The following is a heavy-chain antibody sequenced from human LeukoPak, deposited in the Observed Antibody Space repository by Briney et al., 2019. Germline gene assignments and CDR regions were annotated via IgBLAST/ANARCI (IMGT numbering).Heavy chain of an antibody. CDR3: ARDLFDFWSGYYTQSNNWFDP. V-gene: IGHV1-69*05. CDR2: IIPIFGTA. J-gene: IGHJ5*02. CDR1: GGTFSSYA. D-gene: IGHD3-3*01. Sequence: SVKVSCKASGGTFSSYAISWVRQAPGQGLEWMGGIIPIFGTANYAQKFQGRVTITTDESTSTAYMELSSLRSEDTAVYYCARDLFDFWSGYYTQSNNWFDPWGQGTLVTVSS.